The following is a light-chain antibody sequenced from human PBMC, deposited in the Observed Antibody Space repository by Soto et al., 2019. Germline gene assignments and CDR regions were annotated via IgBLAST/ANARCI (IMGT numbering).Light chain of an antibody. Sequence: DIQMTQSPSTLSASVGDTVTITCRASESISSWLAWYQEKPGKAPNLLIYDASSLESGVPSRFSGSGSGTDFTLTISCLQSEDFATYYCQQYYSFPPTFGQGTKVDIK. CDR1: ESISSW. CDR2: DAS. J-gene: IGKJ1*01. V-gene: IGKV1-5*01. CDR3: QQYYSFPPT.